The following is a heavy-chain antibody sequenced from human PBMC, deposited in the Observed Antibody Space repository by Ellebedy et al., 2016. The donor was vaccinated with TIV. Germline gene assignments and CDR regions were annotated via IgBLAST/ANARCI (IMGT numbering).Heavy chain of an antibody. CDR2: INHSGST. V-gene: IGHV4-34*01. D-gene: IGHD3-22*01. CDR1: GGSFSGYY. CDR3: ARGNYYYDSSENWFDP. Sequence: SETLSLTXAVYGGSFSGYYWSWIRQPPGKGLEWIGEINHSGSTNYNPSLKSRVTISVDTSKNQFSLKLSSVTAADTAVYYCARGNYYYDSSENWFDPWGQGTLVTVSS. J-gene: IGHJ5*02.